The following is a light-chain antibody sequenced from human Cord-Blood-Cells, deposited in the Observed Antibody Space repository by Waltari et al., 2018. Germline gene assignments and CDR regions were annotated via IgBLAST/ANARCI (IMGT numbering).Light chain of an antibody. V-gene: IGKV3-20*01. J-gene: IGKJ3*01. Sequence: VLKPSPGTLSLSPGARTTISCRASQSVSSSYLAWYQQKPGQAPRLLIYGASSRATGIPDRFSGSGSGTDFTLTISRLEPEDFAVYYCQQYGSAPFTFGPGTKVDIK. CDR3: QQYGSAPFT. CDR2: GAS. CDR1: QSVSSSY.